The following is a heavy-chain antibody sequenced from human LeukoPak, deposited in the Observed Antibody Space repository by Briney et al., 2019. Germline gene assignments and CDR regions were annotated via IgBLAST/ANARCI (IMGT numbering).Heavy chain of an antibody. Sequence: GASVKVSCKASGYTFTSYYMHWVRQAPGQGLEWMGIINPSGGSTSYAQKSQGRVTMTRDTSTSTVYMELSSLRSEDTAVYYCARYSYPTRGIVVVPPLDYWGQGTLVTVSS. CDR3: ARYSYPTRGIVVVPPLDY. V-gene: IGHV1-46*01. CDR1: GYTFTSYY. D-gene: IGHD3-22*01. J-gene: IGHJ4*02. CDR2: INPSGGST.